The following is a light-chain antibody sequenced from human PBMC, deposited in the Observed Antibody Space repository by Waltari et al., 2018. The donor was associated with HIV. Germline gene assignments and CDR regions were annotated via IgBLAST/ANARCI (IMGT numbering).Light chain of an antibody. CDR1: QDISNY. V-gene: IGKV1-33*01. Sequence: DIQMTQSPSSLSASVGDRVTITCQASQDISNYLNWYQQKPGKAPKLLIFDASNWETGVPSRRSGSGSGTDFTFTISSLQPEDIATYYCQQYDNVPPTFGGGTKVEIK. CDR3: QQYDNVPPT. CDR2: DAS. J-gene: IGKJ4*01.